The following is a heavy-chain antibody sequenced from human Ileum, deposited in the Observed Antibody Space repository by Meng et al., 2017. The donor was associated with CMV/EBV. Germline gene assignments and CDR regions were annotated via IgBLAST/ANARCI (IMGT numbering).Heavy chain of an antibody. Sequence: SQTLSPTWTLSGGSISSGDYYWSWLRQPPGKGLEWIGYIYYSGSTYYNPSLKSRVTISVDTSKNQFSLKLSSVTAADTAVYYCARDYYGSGSYHHHFDYWGQGTLVTVSS. CDR1: GGSISSGDYY. J-gene: IGHJ4*02. CDR2: IYYSGST. CDR3: ARDYYGSGSYHHHFDY. V-gene: IGHV4-30-4*08. D-gene: IGHD3-10*01.